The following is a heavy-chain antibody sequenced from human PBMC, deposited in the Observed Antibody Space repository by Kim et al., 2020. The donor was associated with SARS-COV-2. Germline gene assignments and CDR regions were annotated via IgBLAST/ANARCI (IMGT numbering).Heavy chain of an antibody. CDR1: SGSVSSAGYY. J-gene: IGHJ4*02. CDR3: VRHIEGTTLDY. Sequence: SETLSLTCTVSSGSVSSAGYYWSWIRQPPGKGLVWIGYISYSGDTTYSPSLNSRVTMSLDTSKNQFSLELSSVTATDTAVYYCVRHIEGTTLDYWGEGSLVTVSS. CDR2: ISYSGDT. D-gene: IGHD1-7*01. V-gene: IGHV4-61*08.